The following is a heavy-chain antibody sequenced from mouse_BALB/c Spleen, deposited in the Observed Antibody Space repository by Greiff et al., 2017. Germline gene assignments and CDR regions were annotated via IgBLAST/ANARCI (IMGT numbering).Heavy chain of an antibody. CDR3: ARGGYDFDY. CDR1: GFTFSSYT. J-gene: IGHJ2*01. V-gene: IGHV5-12-2*01. Sequence: DVHLVESGGGLVQPGGSLKLSCAASGFTFSSYTMSWVRQTPEKRLEWVAYISNGGGSTYYPDTVKGRFTISRDNAKNTLYLQMSSLKSEDTAMYYCARGGYDFDYWGQGTTLTVSS. D-gene: IGHD2-2*01. CDR2: ISNGGGST.